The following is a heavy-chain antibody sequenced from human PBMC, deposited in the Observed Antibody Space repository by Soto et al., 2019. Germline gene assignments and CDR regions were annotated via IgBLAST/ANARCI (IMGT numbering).Heavy chain of an antibody. V-gene: IGHV3-30*18. D-gene: IGHD2-15*01. J-gene: IGHJ4*02. Sequence: QVQLVESGGGVVQPGRSLRLSCAASGFTFSTYGTHWVRHAPGRGLEWVALISYDGSDEYYADSVKGRFTISRDNSKNTLYLQINSLRADDTAVYYCAKGAGGNSDYWGQGTLVIVSS. CDR3: AKGAGGNSDY. CDR2: ISYDGSDE. CDR1: GFTFSTYG.